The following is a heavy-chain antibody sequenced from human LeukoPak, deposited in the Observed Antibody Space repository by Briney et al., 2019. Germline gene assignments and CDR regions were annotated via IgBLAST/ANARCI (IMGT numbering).Heavy chain of an antibody. CDR2: ISSSSSYT. J-gene: IGHJ4*02. CDR1: GFTFSDYY. V-gene: IGHV3-11*05. CDR3: ARGGRYSSNWYFDF. Sequence: PGGSLRLSCAASGFTFSDYYMSWIRQAPGKGLEWVSYISSSSSYTKYADSVKGRFTISRDNAKNSLYLQMNSLRAEDTAVYYCARGGRYSSNWYFDFWGQGTPVTVSS. D-gene: IGHD6-13*01.